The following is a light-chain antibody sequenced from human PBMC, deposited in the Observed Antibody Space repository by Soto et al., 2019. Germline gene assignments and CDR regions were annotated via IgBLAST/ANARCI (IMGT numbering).Light chain of an antibody. V-gene: IGLV2-14*01. CDR1: SSDVGSYNF. CDR2: EVS. CDR3: SSYTSSVYV. J-gene: IGLJ1*01. Sequence: QSVLTQPASVSGSPGQSITISCTGTSSDVGSYNFVSWYQQLPGKAPKLMIYEVSNRPSGVSNRFSGSKSGNTASLTISGLQAEDEADYYCSSYTSSVYVFGTGTKVTVL.